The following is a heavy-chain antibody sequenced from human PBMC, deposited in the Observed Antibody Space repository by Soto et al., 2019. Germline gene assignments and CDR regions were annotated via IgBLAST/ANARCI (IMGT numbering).Heavy chain of an antibody. D-gene: IGHD4-4*01. J-gene: IGHJ4*02. CDR1: GFTFSSYA. CDR3: AKGRHDYRKGGDYFDY. V-gene: IGHV3-23*01. Sequence: EVQLLESGGGLVQPGGSLRLSCAASGFTFSSYAMSWVRQAPGKGLEWVSAISGSGGSTYYADSVKGRFTISRDNSNNTLYLQMNSLRDEDTAVYYCAKGRHDYRKGGDYFDYWGQGTLVNVSS. CDR2: ISGSGGST.